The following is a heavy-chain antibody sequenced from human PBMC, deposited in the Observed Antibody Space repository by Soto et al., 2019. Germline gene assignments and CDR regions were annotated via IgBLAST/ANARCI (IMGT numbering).Heavy chain of an antibody. D-gene: IGHD5-18*01. V-gene: IGHV4-59*01. Sequence: SETLSLTCTVSGGSISSYYWSWIRQPPGKGLEWIGYIYYSGSTNYNPSLKSRVTISVGTSKNQFSLKLSSVTAADTAVYYCARTVDTAMVGEFDYWGQGTLVTVSS. J-gene: IGHJ4*02. CDR1: GGSISSYY. CDR2: IYYSGST. CDR3: ARTVDTAMVGEFDY.